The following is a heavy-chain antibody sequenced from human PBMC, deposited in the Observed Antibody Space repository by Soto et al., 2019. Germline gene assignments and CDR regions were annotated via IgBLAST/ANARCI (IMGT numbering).Heavy chain of an antibody. D-gene: IGHD2-15*01. V-gene: IGHV4-4*07. CDR2: IYSSGAT. Sequence: QVQLQESGPGLVKPSETLSLSCTVSGGSINTYYWNWIRQPAGKGLEWIGRIYSSGATNYNPSLTSRVTMSTDTSTNHFSLRLSSVTPADTAVHYCAREHKVVNDFEFWGQGILVTVSS. CDR1: GGSINTYY. J-gene: IGHJ4*02. CDR3: AREHKVVNDFEF.